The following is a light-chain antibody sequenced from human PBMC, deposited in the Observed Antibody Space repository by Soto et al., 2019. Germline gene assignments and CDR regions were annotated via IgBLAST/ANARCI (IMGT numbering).Light chain of an antibody. J-gene: IGKJ1*01. CDR1: QGISNY. CDR3: QKYNSATWT. V-gene: IGKV1-27*01. Sequence: DIQMTQSQSSLSASVGDRVTITCRASQGISNYLAWYQQKPGKVPKLLIYAASTLQSGVPSRFSGSGSGTDVTLTISSLQPEDVATYYCQKYNSATWTCGQGTNVEIK. CDR2: AAS.